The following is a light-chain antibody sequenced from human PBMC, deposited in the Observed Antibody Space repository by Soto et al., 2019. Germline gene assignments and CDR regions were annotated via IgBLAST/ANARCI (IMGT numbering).Light chain of an antibody. CDR2: IAS. CDR3: QQLDSMPIT. J-gene: IGKJ5*01. Sequence: IDLTQSRSCLSASVGDRVAFPCRASQGIRSYLAWYQQKPGEAPKLLISIASILQSGVPSRFSGSGSGTDFVLTISSLQPEDSATYYCQQLDSMPITFGQGTRLEI. CDR1: QGIRSY. V-gene: IGKV1-9*01.